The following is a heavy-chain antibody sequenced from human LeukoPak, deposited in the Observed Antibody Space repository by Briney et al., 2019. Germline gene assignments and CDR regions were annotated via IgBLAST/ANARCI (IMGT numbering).Heavy chain of an antibody. CDR3: ARANFYYYGMDV. V-gene: IGHV3-66*01. CDR2: FFSSGYT. CDR1: GFSVSEAW. D-gene: IGHD5-24*01. J-gene: IGHJ6*02. Sequence: GGSLRLSCAVSGFSVSEAWMSWVRRAPGKGLEWVSVFFSSGYTKYADSVKGRFTISRDNSENTLNLEMNSLRAEDTAVYYCARANFYYYGMDVWGQGTTVTVSS.